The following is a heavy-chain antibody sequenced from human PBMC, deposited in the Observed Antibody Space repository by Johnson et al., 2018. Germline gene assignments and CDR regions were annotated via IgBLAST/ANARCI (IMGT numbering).Heavy chain of an antibody. CDR2: IYYSGNT. J-gene: IGHJ6*02. D-gene: IGHD4-11*01. V-gene: IGHV4-31*03. CDR1: GGSISSGNFY. CDR3: APDPLGGAAQYSNYRYYGMDV. Sequence: QVQLQASGPGLVKPSQTXSLTRTVSGGSISSGNFYWTWIRQHPGKGLEWIRDIYYSGNTHYNPSLKSRVTLSVDTSKNPFPLNASPVTARDTAVYYWAPDPLGGAAQYSNYRYYGMDVWGQGTTVTVSS.